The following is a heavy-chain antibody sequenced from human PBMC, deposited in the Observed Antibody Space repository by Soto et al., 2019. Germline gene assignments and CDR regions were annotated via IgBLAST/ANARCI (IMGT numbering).Heavy chain of an antibody. J-gene: IGHJ6*02. Sequence: PGGSLRLSCAASGFTFSSYAMSWVRQAPGKGLEWVSAISGSGGSTYYADSVKGRFTISRDNSKNTLYLQMNSLRAEDTAVYYCAKDTLIAAAGIYYYYGMDVWGQGTTVTVYS. V-gene: IGHV3-23*01. CDR2: ISGSGGST. D-gene: IGHD6-13*01. CDR3: AKDTLIAAAGIYYYYGMDV. CDR1: GFTFSSYA.